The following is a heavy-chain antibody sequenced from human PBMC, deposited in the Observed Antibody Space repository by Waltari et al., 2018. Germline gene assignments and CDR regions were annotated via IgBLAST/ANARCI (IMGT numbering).Heavy chain of an antibody. CDR1: GFTFSSYA. D-gene: IGHD6-13*01. V-gene: IGHV3-30-3*01. J-gene: IGHJ3*02. CDR2: ISYDGSNK. Sequence: QVQLVESGGGVVQPGRSLRLSCAASGFTFSSYAMHWVRQAPGKGLEWVAVISYDGSNKYYADSVKGRFTISRDNSKNTLYLQMNSLRAEDTAVYYCVSSWYAFDIWGQGTMVTVSS. CDR3: VSSWYAFDI.